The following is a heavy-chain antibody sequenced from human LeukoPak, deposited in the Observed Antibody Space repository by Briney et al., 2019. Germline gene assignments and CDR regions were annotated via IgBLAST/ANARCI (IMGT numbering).Heavy chain of an antibody. D-gene: IGHD2-8*01. CDR3: ATYYVNGAGRGH. J-gene: IGHJ4*02. V-gene: IGHV4-61*08. CDR2: NMNT. CDR1: GASVSSGDHH. Sequence: PSETLSLTCIVSGASVSSGDHHWGWLREAPWKGLEWIGHNMNTYYKPSLKSRVTISIDTSKNQFSLMLSTVTAADTAIYFCATYYVNGAGRGHWGPGTLVTVSS.